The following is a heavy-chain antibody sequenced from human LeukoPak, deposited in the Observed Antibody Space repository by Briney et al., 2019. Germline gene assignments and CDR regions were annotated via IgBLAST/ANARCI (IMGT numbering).Heavy chain of an antibody. D-gene: IGHD3-16*01. CDR3: ARDQEPRMITFGGPRRWFDP. J-gene: IGHJ5*02. CDR1: RYTFTCYY. CDR2: INPKSGGT. Sequence: GASVKGSCKASRYTFTCYYMHWVRQAPGQGLEWIGWINPKSGGTNYAQKFQGRVTMTRDTSISTAYMELSRLRSDDTAVYYCARDQEPRMITFGGPRRWFDPWGQGTLVTVSS. V-gene: IGHV1-2*02.